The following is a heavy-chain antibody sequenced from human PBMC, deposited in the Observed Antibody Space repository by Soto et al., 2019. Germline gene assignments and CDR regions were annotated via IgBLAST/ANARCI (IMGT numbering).Heavy chain of an antibody. Sequence: QITLNESGPTQVKPRQALTLTCTFSGFSLTTSGVGVGWIRQSPGKAPEWLALIYWDDDKRYSPSLKSRLTIPKDTSKNQVVLTMAALDPADTATYYRAHRVLRTVFGLVTTTAIYFDFWGQGTPVAVSS. J-gene: IGHJ4*02. CDR2: IYWDDDK. CDR1: GFSLTTSGVG. CDR3: AHRVLRTVFGLVTTTAIYFDF. D-gene: IGHD3-3*01. V-gene: IGHV2-5*02.